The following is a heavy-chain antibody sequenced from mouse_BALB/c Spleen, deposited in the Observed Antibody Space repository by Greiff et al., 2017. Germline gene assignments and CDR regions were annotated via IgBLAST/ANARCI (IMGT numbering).Heavy chain of an antibody. CDR2: IYPGDGDT. CDR1: VYTFTSYW. D-gene: IGHD2-2*01. J-gene: IGHJ4*01. Sequence: QVQLQQSGAELARPGASVKLSCKASVYTFTSYWMQWVKQRPGQGLEWIGAIYPGDGDTRYTQKFKGKATLTADKSSSTAYMQLSSLASEDSAVYYCARQGLRRGYYAMDYWGQGTSVTVSS. V-gene: IGHV1-87*01. CDR3: ARQGLRRGYYAMDY.